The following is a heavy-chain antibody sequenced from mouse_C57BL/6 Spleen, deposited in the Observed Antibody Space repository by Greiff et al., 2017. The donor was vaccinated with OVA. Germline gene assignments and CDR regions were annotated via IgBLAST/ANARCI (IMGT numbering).Heavy chain of an antibody. CDR3: ARGLQLRLGGYAMDD. J-gene: IGHJ4*01. Sequence: QVQLQQPGAELVKPGASVKMSCKASGYTFTSYWITWVKQRPGQGLEWIGDIYPGSGSTNYNEKFKSKATLAVDTSSSTAYMQLSSLTSEDSAVYYCARGLQLRLGGYAMDDWGQGTSVTVSS. CDR2: IYPGSGST. V-gene: IGHV1-55*01. D-gene: IGHD3-2*02. CDR1: GYTFTSYW.